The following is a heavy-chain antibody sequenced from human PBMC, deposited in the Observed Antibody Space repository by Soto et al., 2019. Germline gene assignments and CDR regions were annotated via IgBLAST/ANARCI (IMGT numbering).Heavy chain of an antibody. CDR1: GFTFTSYA. CDR3: AKGDTTMITDYYAMDV. Sequence: PGGSLRLSCAVSGFTFTSYAMTWVRQAPGKGLEWVSAISGSGGSEFYADSVKGRFTISRDNSKNTLYLQMKSLRAEDTALYHCAKGDTTMITDYYAMDVGGQGTTVTVSS. D-gene: IGHD5-18*01. V-gene: IGHV3-23*01. CDR2: ISGSGGSE. J-gene: IGHJ6*02.